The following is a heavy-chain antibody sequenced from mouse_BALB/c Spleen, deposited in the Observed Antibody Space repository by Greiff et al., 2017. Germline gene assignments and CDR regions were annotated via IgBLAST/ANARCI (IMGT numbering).Heavy chain of an antibody. J-gene: IGHJ2*01. CDR3: TGEDYYDYEGDY. Sequence: VHVKQSGTVLARPGASVKMSCKASGYTFTSYWMYWVKQRPGQGLEWMGAIYPGNSDTSYNQQFTGKAKLTAVTSTSTAYMALSSLTNEDSAVYYCTGEDYYDYEGDYWGHGTTLTVSS. CDR2: IYPGNSDT. D-gene: IGHD2-4*01. V-gene: IGHV1-5*01. CDR1: GYTFTSYW.